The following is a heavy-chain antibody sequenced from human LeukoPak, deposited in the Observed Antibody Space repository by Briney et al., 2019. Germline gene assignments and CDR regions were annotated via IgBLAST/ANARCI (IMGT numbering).Heavy chain of an antibody. CDR1: GGSISSNRYY. Sequence: SETLSLTCTVSGGSISSNRYYWGWIRQPPGKGLEWIGNIYYSGNTYYNPSLKSRVTISVDTSKNQFSLSLISVTAADTAVYYCGRRDWNDWIDCWGQGTLVTVSS. CDR2: IYYSGNT. J-gene: IGHJ4*02. V-gene: IGHV4-39*07. D-gene: IGHD1-1*01. CDR3: GRRDWNDWIDC.